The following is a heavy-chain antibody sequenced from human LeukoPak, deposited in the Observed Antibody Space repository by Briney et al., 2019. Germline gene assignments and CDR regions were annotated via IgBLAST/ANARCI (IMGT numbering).Heavy chain of an antibody. V-gene: IGHV3-74*01. Sequence: TGGSLRLSCAASGFTFSSYWMHWVRQAPGKGLVWVSRLKYDGSTTGYADSVKGRFTISRDNAKNTLYLQMNSLRAEDTAVYYCARVGYSGYGTFDYWGQGTLVTVSS. D-gene: IGHD5-12*01. J-gene: IGHJ4*02. CDR3: ARVGYSGYGTFDY. CDR1: GFTFSSYW. CDR2: LKYDGSTT.